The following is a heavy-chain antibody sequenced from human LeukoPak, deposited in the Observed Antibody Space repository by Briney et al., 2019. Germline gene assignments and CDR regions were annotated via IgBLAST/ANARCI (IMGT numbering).Heavy chain of an antibody. CDR1: GYTFTSYY. J-gene: IGHJ4*02. D-gene: IGHD3-9*01. CDR2: INPSGGST. V-gene: IGHV1-46*01. CDR3: AREAGPNYDILTGYYGTGGYFDY. Sequence: ASVKVSCKASGYTFTSYYMHWVRQAPGQGLEWMGIINPSGGSTSYAQKFQGRVTMTRDTSTSTVYMELSSLRSEDTAVYYCAREAGPNYDILTGYYGTGGYFDYWGQGTLVTVSS.